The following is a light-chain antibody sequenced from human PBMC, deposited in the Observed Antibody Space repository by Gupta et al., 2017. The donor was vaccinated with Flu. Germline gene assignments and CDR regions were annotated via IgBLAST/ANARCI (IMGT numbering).Light chain of an antibody. CDR3: QQSYSTPQVT. CDR2: AAS. J-gene: IGKJ3*01. V-gene: IGKV1-39*01. CDR1: QSISSY. Sequence: DRVTITCRASQSISSYLNWYQQKPGKAPKLLIYAASSLQSGVPSRFSGSGSGTDFTLTISSLQPEDFANYYCQQSYSTPQVTFGPGTKVDIK.